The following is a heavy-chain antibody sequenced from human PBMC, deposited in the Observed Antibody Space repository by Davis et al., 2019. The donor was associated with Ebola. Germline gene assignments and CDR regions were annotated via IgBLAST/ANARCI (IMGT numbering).Heavy chain of an antibody. CDR2: IYHSGST. D-gene: IGHD3-3*01. CDR3: ASSVFGVVIPTFYFDY. J-gene: IGHJ4*02. CDR1: GGSISSGGYS. Sequence: SETLSLTCTVSGGSISSGGYSWSWIRQPPGKGLEWIGYIYHSGSTYYNPSLKSRVTISVDRSKNQFSLKLSSVTAADTAVYFCASSVFGVVIPTFYFDYWGQGTPVTVSS. V-gene: IGHV4-30-2*01.